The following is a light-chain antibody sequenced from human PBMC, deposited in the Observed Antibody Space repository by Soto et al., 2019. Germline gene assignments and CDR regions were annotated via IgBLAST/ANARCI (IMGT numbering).Light chain of an antibody. CDR3: QQYAYWPET. CDR2: GAS. V-gene: IGKV3D-15*01. Sequence: EIVMTHSPATLSVSPGQGATLSRRASQSASTNLAWYQQKPGQAPRLLIYGASTRATDVPARFSGSGSGTNFTLAISSLQSEDFAVYFCQQYAYWPETFGQGTKVDIK. J-gene: IGKJ1*01. CDR1: QSASTN.